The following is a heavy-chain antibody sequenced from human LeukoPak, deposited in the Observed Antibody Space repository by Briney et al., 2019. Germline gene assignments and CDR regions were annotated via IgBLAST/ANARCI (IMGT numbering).Heavy chain of an antibody. Sequence: GGSLRLSCAASGFTVSSNYMSWVRQAPGKGLEWVSVIYSGGSTYYADSVKGRFTISRDNSKNTLYLQMNSLRAEDTAMYYCAREGYYGSGTHQYYYGMDVWGQGTTVTVSS. J-gene: IGHJ6*02. CDR1: GFTVSSNY. D-gene: IGHD3-10*01. CDR3: AREGYYGSGTHQYYYGMDV. CDR2: IYSGGST. V-gene: IGHV3-53*01.